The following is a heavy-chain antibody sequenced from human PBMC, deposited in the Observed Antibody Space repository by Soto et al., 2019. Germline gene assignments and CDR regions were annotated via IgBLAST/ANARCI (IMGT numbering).Heavy chain of an antibody. J-gene: IGHJ3*01. V-gene: IGHV1-2*04. CDR3: AREYYYDSSGQAFDV. Sequence: ASVKVSCKASGYTFTGYYMHWVRQAPGQGLEWMGWINPNSGGTNYAQKFQGWVTMTRDTSISTAYMELSRLRSDDTAVYYCAREYYYDSSGQAFDVWGQGTMVTVSS. CDR1: GYTFTGYY. CDR2: INPNSGGT. D-gene: IGHD3-22*01.